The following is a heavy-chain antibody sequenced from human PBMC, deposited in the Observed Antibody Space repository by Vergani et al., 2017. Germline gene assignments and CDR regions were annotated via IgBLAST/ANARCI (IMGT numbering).Heavy chain of an antibody. CDR2: LPGGGGST. V-gene: IGHV3-23*01. CDR3: VKDAGGYENFFDS. Sequence: EVQLLESGGSLKQPGGSVRLSCAASGFTFSTYAMHWVRQAPGKGLEWVSALPGGGGSTYYADSFKGRFIISRDNSRDTLYLQMNSLRPEDTATYYCVKDAGGYENFFDSWGQGTLVTVSS. J-gene: IGHJ4*02. D-gene: IGHD5-12*01. CDR1: GFTFSTYA.